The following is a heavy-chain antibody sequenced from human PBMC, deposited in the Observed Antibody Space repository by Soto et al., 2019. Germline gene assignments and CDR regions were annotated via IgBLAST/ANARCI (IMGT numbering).Heavy chain of an antibody. CDR2: IYYSGST. CDR3: ARSLTEVPREYFDWLFDY. J-gene: IGHJ4*02. Sequence: SETLSLTCTVSGGSISSGGYYWSWIRQHPGKGLEWIGYIYYSGSTYYNPSLKSRVTISVDTSKNQFSLKLSSVTAADTAVYYCARSLTEVPREYFDWLFDYWGQGTLVTVSS. V-gene: IGHV4-31*03. D-gene: IGHD3-9*01. CDR1: GGSISSGGYY.